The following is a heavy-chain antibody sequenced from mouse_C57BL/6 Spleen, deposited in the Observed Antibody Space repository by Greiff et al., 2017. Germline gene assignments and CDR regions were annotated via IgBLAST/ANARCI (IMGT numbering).Heavy chain of an antibody. CDR3: AREFYYYGSGYFDY. Sequence: QVQLKQSGAELVRPGTSVKVSCKASGYAFTNYLIEWVKQRPGQGLEWIGVINPGSGGTNYNEKFKGKATLTADKSSSTAYMQLSSLTSEDSAVYFCAREFYYYGSGYFDYWGQGTTLTVSS. V-gene: IGHV1-54*01. D-gene: IGHD1-1*01. CDR1: GYAFTNYL. CDR2: INPGSGGT. J-gene: IGHJ2*01.